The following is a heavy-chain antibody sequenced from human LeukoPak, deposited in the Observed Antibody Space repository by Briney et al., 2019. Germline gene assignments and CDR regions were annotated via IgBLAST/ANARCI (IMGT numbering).Heavy chain of an antibody. Sequence: GASVKVSCTASGYTFTSYDINWVRQATGQGLEWMGWMNPNSGNTGYAQKFQGRVTMTRNTSISTAYMELSSLRSEDTDVYYCARVGQQQLVRGPYYFDYWGQGTLVTVSS. CDR3: ARVGQQQLVRGPYYFDY. CDR1: GYTFTSYD. V-gene: IGHV1-8*01. J-gene: IGHJ4*02. D-gene: IGHD6-13*01. CDR2: MNPNSGNT.